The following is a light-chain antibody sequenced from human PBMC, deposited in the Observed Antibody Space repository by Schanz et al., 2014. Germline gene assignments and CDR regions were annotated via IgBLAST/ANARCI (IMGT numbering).Light chain of an antibody. V-gene: IGLV1-40*01. CDR1: SSNIGAGYD. J-gene: IGLJ2*01. CDR3: QSYDSSLSAVV. Sequence: QSVLTQPPSVSGAPGQRVTISCTGSSSNIGAGYDVHWYQQPPGAAPKLLMFTNIHRPAGVPDRFSGSKSGTSASLAISGLQAEDEAYYYCQSYDSSLSAVVFGGGTKLTVL. CDR2: TNI.